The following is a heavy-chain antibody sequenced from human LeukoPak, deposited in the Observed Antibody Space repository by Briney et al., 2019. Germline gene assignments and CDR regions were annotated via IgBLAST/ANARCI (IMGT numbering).Heavy chain of an antibody. CDR2: ISSSSSYI. D-gene: IGHD5-24*01. CDR3: ARDYGWLALDY. Sequence: VSSISSSSSYIYYADSLKGRFTISRDNAKDSLYLQMNSLRAEDTAVYYCARDYGWLALDYWGQGTLVTVSS. V-gene: IGHV3-21*01. J-gene: IGHJ4*02.